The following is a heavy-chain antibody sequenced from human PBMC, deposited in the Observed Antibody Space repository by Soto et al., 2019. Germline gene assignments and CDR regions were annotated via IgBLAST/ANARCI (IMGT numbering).Heavy chain of an antibody. Sequence: SETLSLTCTVYGASINSGDYYWSWIRQHPGKGLEWIGYIYYSGSTYYIPSLRSRLTISVDTSKNQFSLKLSSVTAADTAVYFCARTISDWYYFDYWGQGTLVTGSS. CDR3: ARTISDWYYFDY. V-gene: IGHV4-31*03. J-gene: IGHJ4*02. CDR2: IYYSGST. D-gene: IGHD6-19*01. CDR1: GASINSGDYY.